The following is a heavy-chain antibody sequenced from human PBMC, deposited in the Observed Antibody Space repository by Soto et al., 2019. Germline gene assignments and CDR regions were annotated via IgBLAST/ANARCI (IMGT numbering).Heavy chain of an antibody. CDR2: ISYDGSTE. V-gene: IGHV3-30*18. Sequence: HLGGSLRLSCAASGFTFSGYYMHWVRQAPGKGLEWVAVISYDGSTEYYADSVKGRFTISRDNSANRLFLQMNSLRPEDTAVYYCTKDDGYNDSTYYHYFGMDVWGQGTTVTVSS. CDR3: TKDDGYNDSTYYHYFGMDV. D-gene: IGHD5-12*01. J-gene: IGHJ6*02. CDR1: GFTFSGYY.